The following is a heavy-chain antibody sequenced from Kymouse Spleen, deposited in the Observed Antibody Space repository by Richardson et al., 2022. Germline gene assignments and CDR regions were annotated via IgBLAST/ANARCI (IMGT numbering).Heavy chain of an antibody. CDR2: IYYSGST. V-gene: IGHV4-61*01. CDR3: ARGRITMVRGVSFYFDY. CDR1: GGSVSSGSYY. J-gene: IGHJ4*02. Sequence: QVQLQESGPGLVKPSETLSLTCTVSGGSVSSGSYYWSWIRQPPGKGLEWIGYIYYSGSTNYNPSLKSRVTISVDTSKNQFSLKLSSVTAADTAVYYCARGRITMVRGVSFYFDYWGQGTLVTVSS. D-gene: IGHD3-10*01.